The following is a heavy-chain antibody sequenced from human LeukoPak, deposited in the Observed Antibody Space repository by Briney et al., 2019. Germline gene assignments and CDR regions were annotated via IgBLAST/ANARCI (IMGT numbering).Heavy chain of an antibody. J-gene: IGHJ4*02. Sequence: SETLSLTCTVSGGSISSYYWSWIRQPPGKGLEWIGYIYYSGSTNYNPSLKSRVTISVDTSKNQFSLKLSSVTAADTAVYYCARDSNDWYVSRFDYWGQGTLVTVSS. V-gene: IGHV4-59*12. CDR1: GGSISSYY. D-gene: IGHD3-9*01. CDR3: ARDSNDWYVSRFDY. CDR2: IYYSGST.